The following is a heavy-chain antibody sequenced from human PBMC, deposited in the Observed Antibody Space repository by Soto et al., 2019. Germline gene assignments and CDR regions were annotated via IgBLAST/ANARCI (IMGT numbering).Heavy chain of an antibody. V-gene: IGHV1-69*01. J-gene: IGHJ6*02. D-gene: IGHD3-3*01. CDR1: GGTFSSYA. CDR3: ASRGGPRFLEWLLGGMDV. CDR2: IIPIFGTA. Sequence: QVQLVQSGAEVQKPGSSVKVSCKASGGTFSSYAISWVRQAPGQRLEWMGGIIPIFGTANYAQKFQGRVTITADEYTSTAYMERSRLRSEDTAVYYCASRGGPRFLEWLLGGMDVWGQGTTVTVSS.